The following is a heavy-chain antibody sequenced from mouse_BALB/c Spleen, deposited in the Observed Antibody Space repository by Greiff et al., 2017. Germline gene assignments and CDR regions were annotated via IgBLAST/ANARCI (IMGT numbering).Heavy chain of an antibody. Sequence: QVQLQQPGAELVMPGASVKMSCKASGYTFTDYWMHWVKQRPGQGLEWIGAIDTSDSYTSYNQKFKGKATLTVDESSSTAYMQLSSLTSEDSAVYYCARGDYGNYGGAMDYWGQGTSVTVSS. CDR2: IDTSDSYT. CDR3: ARGDYGNYGGAMDY. D-gene: IGHD2-1*01. CDR1: GYTFTDYW. J-gene: IGHJ4*01. V-gene: IGHV1-69*01.